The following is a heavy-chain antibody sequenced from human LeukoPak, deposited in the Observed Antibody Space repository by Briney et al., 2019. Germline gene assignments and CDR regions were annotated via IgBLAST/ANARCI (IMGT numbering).Heavy chain of an antibody. CDR1: GGSISSYY. CDR3: ARAREVAPPTFWYFDY. CDR2: IYYSGST. D-gene: IGHD3-16*01. V-gene: IGHV4-59*12. J-gene: IGHJ4*02. Sequence: SETLSLTCTVSGGSISSYYWSWIRQPPGKGLEWIGYIYYSGSTYYNPSLKSRVTISVDTSKNQFSLKLSSVTAADTAVYYCARAREVAPPTFWYFDYWGQGTLVTVSS.